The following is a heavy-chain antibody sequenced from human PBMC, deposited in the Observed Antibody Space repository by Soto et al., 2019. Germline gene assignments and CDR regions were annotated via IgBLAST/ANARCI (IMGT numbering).Heavy chain of an antibody. V-gene: IGHV4-39*01. CDR2: IYYSGST. CDR3: ARLQRGSSSSRRFDY. J-gene: IGHJ4*02. D-gene: IGHD6-6*01. CDR1: GGSISSSSYY. Sequence: QLQLQESGPGLVKPSETLSLTCTVSGGSISSSSYYWGWIRQPPGKGLEWIGSIYYSGSTYYNPSLKSRVAISVDTSKNRFALKLSSVTAADTAVYYCARLQRGSSSSRRFDYWGQGTLVIVSS.